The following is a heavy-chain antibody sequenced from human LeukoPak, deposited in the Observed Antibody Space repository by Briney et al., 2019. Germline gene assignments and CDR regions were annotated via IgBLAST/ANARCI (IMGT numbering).Heavy chain of an antibody. V-gene: IGHV4-59*01. J-gene: IGHJ4*02. CDR2: IYYSGST. CDR1: GGSISSYY. Sequence: SETLSLTCTVSGGSISSYYWSWIRQPPGKGLEWIGYIYYSGSTNYNPSLKSRVTISVDTSKNQFSLKLSSVTAADTAVYYCARGEAEYYFDYLGQGTLVTVSS. D-gene: IGHD3-16*01. CDR3: ARGEAEYYFDY.